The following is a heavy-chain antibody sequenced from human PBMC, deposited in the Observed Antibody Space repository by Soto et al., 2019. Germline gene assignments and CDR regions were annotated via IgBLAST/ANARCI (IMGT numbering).Heavy chain of an antibody. CDR1: GFTFSSYG. D-gene: IGHD3-22*01. CDR2: ISYDGSNK. J-gene: IGHJ4*02. CDR3: ARDFEPYYYDSSGYSSTGDY. Sequence: PGGSLRLSCAASGFTFSSYGMHWVRQAPGKGLEWVAVISYDGSNKYYADSVKGRFTISRDNSKNTLYLQMNSLRAEDTAVYYCARDFEPYYYDSSGYSSTGDYWGQGTLVTVSS. V-gene: IGHV3-30*19.